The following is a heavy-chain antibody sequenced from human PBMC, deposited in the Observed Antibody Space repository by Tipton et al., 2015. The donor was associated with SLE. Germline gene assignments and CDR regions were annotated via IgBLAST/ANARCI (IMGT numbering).Heavy chain of an antibody. J-gene: IGHJ4*02. CDR1: GFTFSSYA. CDR2: ISSNGENT. D-gene: IGHD2-2*01. V-gene: IGHV3-64*02. CDR3: AREGAGCISSGCFPYLDY. Sequence: SLRLSCAASGFTFSSYAMHWVRQAPGKGLECVSAISSNGENTYYADSVKGRFIISRDNSKNTLYLQIGSLRGEDIGVYYCAREGAGCISSGCFPYLDYWGQGTLVTVSS.